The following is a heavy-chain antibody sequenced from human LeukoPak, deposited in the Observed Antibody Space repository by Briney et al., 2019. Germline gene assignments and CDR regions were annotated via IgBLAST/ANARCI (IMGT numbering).Heavy chain of an antibody. Sequence: ASVKVSCKASGYTFTSYDINWVRQATGQGLEWMGWMNPNSGNTGYAQKFQGRVTMTRNTSISTAYMELSNLRSEDTAVYYCARVRPRWRLIAVAVVLDYWGQETLVTVSS. V-gene: IGHV1-8*01. CDR1: GYTFTSYD. CDR2: MNPNSGNT. D-gene: IGHD6-19*01. CDR3: ARVRPRWRLIAVAVVLDY. J-gene: IGHJ4*02.